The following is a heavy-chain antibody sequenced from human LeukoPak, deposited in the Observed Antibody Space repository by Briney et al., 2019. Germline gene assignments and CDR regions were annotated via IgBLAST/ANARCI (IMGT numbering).Heavy chain of an antibody. CDR2: IYSGGST. CDR3: ARDREGSSSSDYYYYMDV. J-gene: IGHJ6*03. D-gene: IGHD6-6*01. Sequence: GGSLRLSCAASGFTVSSNYMSWVRQAPGKGLEWVSVIYSGGSTYYADSVKGRFTISRDNAKNSLYLQMNSLRAEDTAVYYCARDREGSSSSDYYYYMDVWGKGTTVTVSS. V-gene: IGHV3-53*01. CDR1: GFTVSSNY.